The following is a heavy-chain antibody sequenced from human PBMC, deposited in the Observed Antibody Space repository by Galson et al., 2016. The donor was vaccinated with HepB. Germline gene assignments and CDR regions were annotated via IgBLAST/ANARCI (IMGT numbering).Heavy chain of an antibody. CDR1: GFTFTSYW. CDR3: AKISLGGYSSGWGGSFDI. V-gene: IGHV3-23*01. CDR2: IRDGAGRT. J-gene: IGHJ3*02. Sequence: SLRLSCAASGFTFTSYWMSWVRQAPGKGLEWVSSIRDGAGRTHYADSVKGRFTISRDNSKHTLSLQMNSLRAEDTAIYYCAKISLGGYSSGWGGSFDIWGQGTKVTVSS. D-gene: IGHD6-19*01.